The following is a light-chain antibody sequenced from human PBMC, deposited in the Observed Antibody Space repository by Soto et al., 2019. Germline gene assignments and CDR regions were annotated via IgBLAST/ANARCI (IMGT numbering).Light chain of an antibody. Sequence: DSQMTQYPSTLSASIGDRVTITCRAGQSISSWLAWYQQKPGKAPKLLISKASTLQSGVPPRFSGSGSGTEFALTISSLQPDDFATYYCQQYENYPMTFGGGTKVEIK. CDR1: QSISSW. J-gene: IGKJ4*01. CDR3: QQYENYPMT. V-gene: IGKV1-5*03. CDR2: KAS.